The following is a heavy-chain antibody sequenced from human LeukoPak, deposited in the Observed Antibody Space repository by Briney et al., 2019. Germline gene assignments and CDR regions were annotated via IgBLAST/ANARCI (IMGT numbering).Heavy chain of an antibody. CDR1: GFTFSSYW. CDR2: IKQDGSEK. J-gene: IGHJ6*02. D-gene: IGHD3-3*01. Sequence: GGSPRLSCAASGFTFSSYWMSWVRQAPGKGLEWVANIKQDGSEKYYVDSVKGRFTISRDNAKNSLYLQMNSLRAEDTAVYYCARDQTIFGVVYYYYYGMDVWGQGTTVTVSS. CDR3: ARDQTIFGVVYYYYYGMDV. V-gene: IGHV3-7*01.